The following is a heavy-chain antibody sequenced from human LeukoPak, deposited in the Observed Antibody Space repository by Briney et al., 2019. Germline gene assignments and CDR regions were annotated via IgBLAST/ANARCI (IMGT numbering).Heavy chain of an antibody. V-gene: IGHV4-30-4*01. J-gene: IGHJ3*02. CDR1: GGSISSGDYY. CDR3: ARNRRILTGRRAFDI. CDR2: IYYSGST. D-gene: IGHD3-9*01. Sequence: PSQTLSLTCTVSGGSISSGDYYWRWIRQPPGKGLEWIVYIYYSGSTYYNPSLKSRVTISVDTSKNQFSLKLSSVTAADTAVYYCARNRRILTGRRAFDIWGQGTMVTVSS.